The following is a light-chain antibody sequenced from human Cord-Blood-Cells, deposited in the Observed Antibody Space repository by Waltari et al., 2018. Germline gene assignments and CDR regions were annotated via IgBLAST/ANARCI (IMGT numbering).Light chain of an antibody. J-gene: IGKJ4*01. CDR1: QDISNY. V-gene: IGKV1-33*01. CDR2: DAS. CDR3: QQYDNLPLT. Sequence: DIQMTQSPSSLSASVGDRVTITCQASQDISNYLNWYQQKPGKAPKLLLHDASNLETGVPSRFSGSGSGTDFTFTISSLQPEDIATYYCQQYDNLPLTFGGGTKVEIK.